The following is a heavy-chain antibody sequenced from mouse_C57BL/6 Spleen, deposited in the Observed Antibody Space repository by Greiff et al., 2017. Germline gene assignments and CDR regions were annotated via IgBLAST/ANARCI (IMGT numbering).Heavy chain of an antibody. V-gene: IGHV1-7*01. J-gene: IGHJ2*01. CDR3: AFITTVVASDYFDY. CDR1: GYTFTSYW. D-gene: IGHD1-1*01. CDR2: INPSSGYT. Sequence: VQGVESGAELAKPGASVKLSCKASGYTFTSYWMHWVKQRPGQGLEWIGYINPSSGYTKYNQKFKDKATLTADKSYSTAYMQLSSLTYEDSAVYYCAFITTVVASDYFDYWGQGTTLTVSS.